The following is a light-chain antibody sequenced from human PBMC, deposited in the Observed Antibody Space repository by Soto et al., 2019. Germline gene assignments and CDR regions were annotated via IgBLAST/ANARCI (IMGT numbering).Light chain of an antibody. CDR1: QSVSSN. V-gene: IGKV3-15*01. J-gene: IGKJ4*02. Sequence: EIVMTPSPATLSVSPGERATLSCRASQSVSSNLAWYQQKPGQAPRLLIYGASTRATGIPARFSGSGSGTVFTLTISSLQSEDFAFYYCQQYNNLPPLTFGGGTNVELK. CDR2: GAS. CDR3: QQYNNLPPLT.